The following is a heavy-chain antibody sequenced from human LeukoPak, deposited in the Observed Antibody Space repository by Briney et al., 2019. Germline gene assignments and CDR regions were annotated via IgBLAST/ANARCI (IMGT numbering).Heavy chain of an antibody. CDR3: ARWDYGDYDFDY. J-gene: IGHJ4*02. V-gene: IGHV3-23*01. CDR2: ISGSGGST. Sequence: GGSLRLSCAASGFTFSSYAMSWVRQAPGKGLEWVSAISGSGGSTYYADSVKGRFTISRDNAKNSLYLQMNSLRAEDTAVYYCARWDYGDYDFDYWGQGTLVTVSS. D-gene: IGHD4-17*01. CDR1: GFTFSSYA.